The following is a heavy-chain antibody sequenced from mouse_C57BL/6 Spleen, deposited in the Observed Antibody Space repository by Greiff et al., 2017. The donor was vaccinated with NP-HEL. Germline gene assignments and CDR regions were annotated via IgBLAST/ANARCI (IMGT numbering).Heavy chain of an antibody. CDR1: GYSITSGYY. V-gene: IGHV3-6*01. Sequence: EVQVVESGPGLVKPSQSLSLSCSVTGYSITSGYYWNWNRQFPGNQLEWMGYISYDGSNNYNPSFKNRTTITRDTSTNQFFLQLNSVTTEDTATYYCAREEGILYAMDYWGQGTSVTVSS. CDR3: AREEGILYAMDY. J-gene: IGHJ4*01. CDR2: ISYDGSN.